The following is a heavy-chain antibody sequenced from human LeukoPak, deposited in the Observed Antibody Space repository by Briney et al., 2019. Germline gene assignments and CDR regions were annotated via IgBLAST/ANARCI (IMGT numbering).Heavy chain of an antibody. CDR3: ARREHGDSHENYFDC. Sequence: GESLKISCKGSGYSFTSYWIGWVRQMPGKGREWMGIIYPGDSDTRYSPSFQGQVTISADKSISTAYLQWSSLKASDTAMYYCARREHGDSHENYFDCWGQGTLVTVSS. V-gene: IGHV5-51*01. CDR2: IYPGDSDT. CDR1: GYSFTSYW. J-gene: IGHJ4*02. D-gene: IGHD2-21*01.